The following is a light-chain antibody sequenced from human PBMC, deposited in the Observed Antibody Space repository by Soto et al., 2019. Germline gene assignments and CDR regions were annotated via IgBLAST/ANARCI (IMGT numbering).Light chain of an antibody. Sequence: QSALTQPASVSGSPGQSISISCIGTGSDVGAFNYVSWYQHRPGKAPQLIIYDVTSRPSGVSNRFSASKSGNTASLTISGLQAEDEADYYCSSYTTRNTEVFGTGTKVT. CDR3: SSYTTRNTEV. V-gene: IGLV2-14*03. J-gene: IGLJ1*01. CDR1: GSDVGAFNY. CDR2: DVT.